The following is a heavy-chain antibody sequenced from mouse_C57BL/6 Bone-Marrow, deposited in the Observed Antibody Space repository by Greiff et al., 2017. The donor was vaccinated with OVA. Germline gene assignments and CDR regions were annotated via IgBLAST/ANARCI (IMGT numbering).Heavy chain of an antibody. CDR3: ARIYYYGSSEGEMDY. CDR1: GFNIKDYY. CDR2: IDPEDGDT. Sequence: VQLQQSGAELVRPGASVKLSCTASGFNIKDYYMHWVKQRPEQGLEWIGRIDPEDGDTEYAPKFQGKATMTADKSSSTAYMELRSLTSEDSAVYFCARIYYYGSSEGEMDYWGQGTSVTVSS. V-gene: IGHV14-1*01. J-gene: IGHJ4*01. D-gene: IGHD1-1*01.